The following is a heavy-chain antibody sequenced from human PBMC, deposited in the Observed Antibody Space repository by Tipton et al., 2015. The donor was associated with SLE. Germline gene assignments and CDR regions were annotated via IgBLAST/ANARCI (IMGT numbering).Heavy chain of an antibody. CDR1: GGSISSYY. CDR2: IYYSGST. CDR3: ASGIITMKGNWYLDL. D-gene: IGHD3-22*01. V-gene: IGHV4-59*01. Sequence: TLSLTCTVSGGSISSYYWSWIRQPPGKGLEWIGYIYYSGSTNYNPSLKSRVTISVDTSKNQFSLKLGSVTAADTAVYYCASGIITMKGNWYLDLWGHGTLVTVSS. J-gene: IGHJ2*01.